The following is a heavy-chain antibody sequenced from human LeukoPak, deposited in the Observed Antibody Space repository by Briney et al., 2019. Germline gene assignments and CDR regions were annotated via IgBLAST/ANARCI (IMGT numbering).Heavy chain of an antibody. V-gene: IGHV4-34*01. Sequence: PETLSLTCAVYGGSFSGYYWSWIRQPPGKGLEWIGEINHSGSTNYNPSLKSRVTISVDTSKNQFSLKLSSVTAADTAVYYCATVSVLRYFDWLGYAFDIWGQGTMVTVSS. CDR3: ATVSVLRYFDWLGYAFDI. CDR1: GGSFSGYY. J-gene: IGHJ3*02. D-gene: IGHD3-9*01. CDR2: INHSGST.